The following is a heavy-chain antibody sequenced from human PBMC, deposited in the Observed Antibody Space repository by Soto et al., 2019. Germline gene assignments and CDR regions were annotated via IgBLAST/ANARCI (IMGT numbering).Heavy chain of an antibody. CDR2: INHSGST. J-gene: IGHJ6*02. Sequence: SETLSLTCAVYGGSFSGYYWSWIRQPPGKGLEWIGEINHSGSTYYNPSLKSRVTISVDTSKNQFSLKLSSVTAADTAVYYCAREPYDILTGYRGRSYGMDVWGQGTTVTVSS. CDR3: AREPYDILTGYRGRSYGMDV. CDR1: GGSFSGYY. D-gene: IGHD3-9*01. V-gene: IGHV4-34*01.